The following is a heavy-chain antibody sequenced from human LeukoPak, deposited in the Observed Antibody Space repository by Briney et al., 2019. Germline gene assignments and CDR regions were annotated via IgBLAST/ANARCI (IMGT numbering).Heavy chain of an antibody. D-gene: IGHD4-11*01. CDR3: ARGTDYSNYYFNY. J-gene: IGHJ4*02. Sequence: PSETLSLTCTVSGGSISSYYWSWIRQPPGKGLQWIGYIYSSGSTSYNPSLRSRVTISEDTSKNQFFLKLSSVTAADTAVYFCARGTDYSNYYFNYWGQGTLVTVSS. CDR1: GGSISSYY. CDR2: IYSSGST. V-gene: IGHV4-59*01.